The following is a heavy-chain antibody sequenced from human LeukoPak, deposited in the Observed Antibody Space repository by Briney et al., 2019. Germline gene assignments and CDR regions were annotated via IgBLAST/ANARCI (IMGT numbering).Heavy chain of an antibody. CDR1: GFTFSSYG. V-gene: IGHV3-30*18. J-gene: IGHJ6*02. CDR2: ISYDGSNK. CDR3: EKDQIVVVVAANYGGMDV. D-gene: IGHD2-15*01. Sequence: PGGSLRLSCAASGFTFSSYGMHWVRQAPGKGLEWVAVISYDGSNKYYADSVKGRFTISRDNSKNTLYLQMNSLRAEDTAVYYCEKDQIVVVVAANYGGMDVWGQGTTVTVSS.